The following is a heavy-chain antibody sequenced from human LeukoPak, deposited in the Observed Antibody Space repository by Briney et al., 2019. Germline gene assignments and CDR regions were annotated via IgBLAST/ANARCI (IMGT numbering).Heavy chain of an antibody. CDR2: INPNSGGT. Sequence: ASVKVSCKASGGTFSNYAISWVRQAPGQGLEWMGWINPNSGGTNYTQKFQGWVTMTRDTSISTAYMELSRLRSDDTAVYYCAREGYRDHSSSYPFDYWGQGILVTVSS. V-gene: IGHV1-2*04. D-gene: IGHD6-13*01. CDR3: AREGYRDHSSSYPFDY. CDR1: GGTFSNYA. J-gene: IGHJ4*02.